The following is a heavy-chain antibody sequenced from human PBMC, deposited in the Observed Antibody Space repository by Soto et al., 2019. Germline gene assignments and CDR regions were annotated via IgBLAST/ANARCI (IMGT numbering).Heavy chain of an antibody. CDR2: ISYDGSNK. CDR1: GFTFSSYA. Sequence: QVQLVESGGGVVQPGRSLRLSCAASGFTFSSYAMHWVRQAPGKGLEWVAVISYDGSNKYYADSVKGRFTISRDNSKNTLYLQMHSLRAEDTAVYYCARNQAAGSLLYGSGSSWGQGTLVTVSS. D-gene: IGHD3-10*01. J-gene: IGHJ4*02. V-gene: IGHV3-30-3*01. CDR3: ARNQAAGSLLYGSGSS.